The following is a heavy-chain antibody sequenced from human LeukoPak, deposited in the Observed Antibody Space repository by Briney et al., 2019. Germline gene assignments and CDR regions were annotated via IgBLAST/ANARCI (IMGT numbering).Heavy chain of an antibody. CDR2: ISWNSGSI. Sequence: GRSLRLSCAASGFTFDDYAMHWVRQAPGKALELVSGISWNSGSIGYAGSVKGRFTISRDNAKNSLYLQMNSLRAEDTALYYCAKEISGGDGMDVWGQGTTVTVSS. CDR3: AKEISGGDGMDV. J-gene: IGHJ6*02. D-gene: IGHD2-15*01. V-gene: IGHV3-9*01. CDR1: GFTFDDYA.